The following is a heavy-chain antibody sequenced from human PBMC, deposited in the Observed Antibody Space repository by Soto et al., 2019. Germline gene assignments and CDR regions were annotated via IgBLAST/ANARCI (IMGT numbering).Heavy chain of an antibody. CDR1: GYTFSSNA. CDR3: ARDSPIQHSFDI. CDR2: INTGNGNT. D-gene: IGHD2-21*01. J-gene: IGHJ3*02. V-gene: IGHV1-3*04. Sequence: QVQLVQSGAEVKRPGASVKVSCKASGYTFSSNAIHWVRQAPGERLEWMGWINTGNGNTKYSQKFQGRFTITRDTCASTAYMDLSTLRYEDTAVYSWARDSPIQHSFDILGQGATVTVSS.